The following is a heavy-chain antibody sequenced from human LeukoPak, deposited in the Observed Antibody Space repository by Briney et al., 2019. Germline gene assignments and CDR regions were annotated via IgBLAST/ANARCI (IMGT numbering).Heavy chain of an antibody. CDR3: ARDGIAARPGWYFDL. CDR2: IYYSGST. V-gene: IGHV4-31*11. Sequence: SETLSLTCAVYGGSFSSGGYYWSWIRQHPGKGLEWIGYIYYSGSTYYNPSLKSRVTISVDTSKNQFSLKLSSVTAADTAVYYCARDGIAARPGWYFDLWGRGTLVTVSS. D-gene: IGHD6-6*01. CDR1: GGSFSSGGYY. J-gene: IGHJ2*01.